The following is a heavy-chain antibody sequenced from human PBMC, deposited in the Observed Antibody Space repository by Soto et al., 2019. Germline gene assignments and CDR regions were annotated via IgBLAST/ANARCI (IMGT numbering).Heavy chain of an antibody. CDR2: ISSSGSYI. Sequence: GSLRLSCAASGFTFSSYSVNWVRQAPGKGLEWVSSISSSGSYIYYADSVKGRFTISRDNAKNSLYLQMNSLRAEDTAVYYCARGGAAAHDAFDIWGQGTMVTVSS. V-gene: IGHV3-21*01. CDR1: GFTFSSYS. D-gene: IGHD6-13*01. J-gene: IGHJ3*02. CDR3: ARGGAAAHDAFDI.